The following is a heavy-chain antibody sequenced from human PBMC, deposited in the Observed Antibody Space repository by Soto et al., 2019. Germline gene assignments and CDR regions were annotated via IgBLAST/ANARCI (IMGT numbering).Heavy chain of an antibody. CDR2: ISYDGNNK. J-gene: IGHJ4*02. Sequence: GGSLRLSCAASGFTYTTYTMHWVRQAPGKGLGWVAVISYDGNNKFYADSVKGRFTISRGSSKNTLYLQMNSLRAEDTALYYCAKDRGDNSGYPILDYWGLGTLVTVSS. D-gene: IGHD3-22*01. CDR1: GFTYTTYT. CDR3: AKDRGDNSGYPILDY. V-gene: IGHV3-30-3*02.